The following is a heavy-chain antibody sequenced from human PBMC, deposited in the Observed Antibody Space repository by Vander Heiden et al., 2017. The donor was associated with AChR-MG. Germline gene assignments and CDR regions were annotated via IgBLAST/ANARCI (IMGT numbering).Heavy chain of an antibody. D-gene: IGHD5-18*01. V-gene: IGHV1-69*01. CDR3: ARNDHGGLYSYGPEGY. CDR1: GGTFSSSA. Sequence: QVQLVQSGAEVKKPGSSVKVSCKAAGGTFSSSAISWVRQAPGQGLEWMGGIIPIFGTANYAQKFQGRVTITADESTSTAYMELSSLRSEDTAVYYCARNDHGGLYSYGPEGYWGQGTLVTVSS. J-gene: IGHJ4*02. CDR2: IIPIFGTA.